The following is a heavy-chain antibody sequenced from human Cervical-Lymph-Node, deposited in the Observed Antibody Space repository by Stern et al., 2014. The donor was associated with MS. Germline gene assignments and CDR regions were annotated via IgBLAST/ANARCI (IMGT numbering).Heavy chain of an antibody. CDR1: GFNFNDLY. CDR2: ISSSGTSV. J-gene: IGHJ4*02. V-gene: IGHV3-11*01. D-gene: IGHD3-16*02. Sequence: VQLVESGGGLVKPGGSLRLSCAASGFNFNDLYINWIRQSPGKGLEWIAYISSSGTSVHYADSVKGRFIVSRNKDSNSFYLQMDSLRAEDTAIYYCSTLVAHWGQGTLVTVSS. CDR3: STLVAH.